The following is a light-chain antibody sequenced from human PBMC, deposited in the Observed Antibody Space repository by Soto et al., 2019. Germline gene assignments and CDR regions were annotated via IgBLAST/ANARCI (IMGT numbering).Light chain of an antibody. Sequence: QSALTQPASVSGSPGQSITISCTGTSSDVGGYNYVSWYQQHPGKAPQLMIYDVSNRPSGVSNRFSGSKSGNTASLTISGLQAEDEADYYCSSYPSSSFYVFGGGTKVTVL. V-gene: IGLV2-14*01. J-gene: IGLJ3*02. CDR1: SSDVGGYNY. CDR2: DVS. CDR3: SSYPSSSFYV.